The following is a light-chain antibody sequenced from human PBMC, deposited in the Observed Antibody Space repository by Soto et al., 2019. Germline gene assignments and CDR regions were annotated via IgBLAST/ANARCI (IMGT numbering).Light chain of an antibody. CDR3: NSYTSSAARV. CDR2: EVS. Sequence: QSALTQPASVSGSPGQSITISCTGTSSDVGGYNYVSWYQQHPGKAPKLIIFEVSNRSSGVSNRFSGSKSGNTASLTLSGLQAEDEADYYCNSYTSSAARVFGTGTKLTVL. V-gene: IGLV2-14*01. J-gene: IGLJ1*01. CDR1: SSDVGGYNY.